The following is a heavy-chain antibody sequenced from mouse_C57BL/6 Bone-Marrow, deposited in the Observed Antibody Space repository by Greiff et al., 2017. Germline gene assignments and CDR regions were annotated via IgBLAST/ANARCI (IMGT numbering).Heavy chain of an antibody. D-gene: IGHD3-2*02. CDR2: IYPGDGDT. Sequence: QVQLQQSGPELVKPGASVKISCKASGYAFSSSWMNWVKQRPGKGLEWIGRIYPGDGDTNYNGKFKGKATLTADKSSSTAYMQLSSLTSDYSTVYFCARYSSGLDYWGQGTTLTVSS. V-gene: IGHV1-82*01. CDR3: ARYSSGLDY. CDR1: GYAFSSSW. J-gene: IGHJ2*01.